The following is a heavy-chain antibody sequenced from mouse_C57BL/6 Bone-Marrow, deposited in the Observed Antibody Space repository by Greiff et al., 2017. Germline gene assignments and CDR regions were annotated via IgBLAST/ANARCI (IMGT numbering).Heavy chain of an antibody. D-gene: IGHD1-1*01. CDR2: IDPETGGT. J-gene: IGHJ2*01. Sequence: QVQLQQSGAELVRPGASVTLSCKASGYTFTDYEMHWVKQTPVHGLEWIGAIDPETGGTAYNQKFKGKAILTADKSSSTAYMELRSLTSEDSAVYYCTRNPYYYGSLYFDYWGQGTTLTVSS. CDR1: GYTFTDYE. V-gene: IGHV1-15*01. CDR3: TRNPYYYGSLYFDY.